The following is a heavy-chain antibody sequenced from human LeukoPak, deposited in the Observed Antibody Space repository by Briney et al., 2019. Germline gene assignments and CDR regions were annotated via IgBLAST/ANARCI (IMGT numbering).Heavy chain of an antibody. CDR3: ARQVEQQPNYFDY. Sequence: GESLKISCKGSGYSFTSYWIGWVRQMPGKGLEWMGIIYPGDSDTRSSPSFQGQVTISADKSISTAYLQWSSLKASDSAMYYCARQVEQQPNYFDYWGQGTLVTVSS. D-gene: IGHD6-13*01. CDR2: IYPGDSDT. CDR1: GYSFTSYW. V-gene: IGHV5-51*01. J-gene: IGHJ4*02.